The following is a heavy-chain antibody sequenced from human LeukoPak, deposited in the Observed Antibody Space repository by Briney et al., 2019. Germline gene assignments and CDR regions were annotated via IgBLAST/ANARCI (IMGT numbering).Heavy chain of an antibody. CDR1: GGSFSGYY. CDR3: ARGHGGYYYDSSGYYLFG. CDR2: INHSGST. D-gene: IGHD3-22*01. V-gene: IGHV4-34*01. J-gene: IGHJ4*02. Sequence: PSETLSLTCAVYGGSFSGYYWRWFRQPPGKGLEWIGEINHSGSTNYNPSLKSRVTISVDTSKNQFSLKLSSVTAADTAVYYCARGHGGYYYDSSGYYLFGWGQGTLVTVSP.